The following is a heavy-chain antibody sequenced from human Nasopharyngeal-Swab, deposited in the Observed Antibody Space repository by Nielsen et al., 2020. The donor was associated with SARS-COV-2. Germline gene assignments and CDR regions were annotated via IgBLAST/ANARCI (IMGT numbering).Heavy chain of an antibody. Sequence: SETLSLTCTVSGGSISGGSYYWSWIRQPAGKGLEWIGRIYTSGSTNYNPSLKSRVTISVDTSKNQFSLKLSSVTAADTAVYYCASGGNYYDSSGLFDYWGQGTLVTVSS. D-gene: IGHD3-22*01. CDR1: GGSISGGSYY. V-gene: IGHV4-61*02. J-gene: IGHJ4*02. CDR3: ASGGNYYDSSGLFDY. CDR2: IYTSGST.